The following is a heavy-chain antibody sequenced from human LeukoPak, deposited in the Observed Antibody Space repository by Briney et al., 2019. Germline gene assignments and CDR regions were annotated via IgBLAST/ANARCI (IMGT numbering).Heavy chain of an antibody. Sequence: PGGSLRLSCAASGFTFSSSAMSWVRQAPGKGLEWVSAISNNGGYTYYADSVQGRFTISRDNSKSTLCLQMNSLRAEDTAVYYCAREPWELGDAFDIWGQGTMVTVSS. CDR2: ISNNGGYT. V-gene: IGHV3-23*01. J-gene: IGHJ3*02. D-gene: IGHD1-26*01. CDR3: AREPWELGDAFDI. CDR1: GFTFSSSA.